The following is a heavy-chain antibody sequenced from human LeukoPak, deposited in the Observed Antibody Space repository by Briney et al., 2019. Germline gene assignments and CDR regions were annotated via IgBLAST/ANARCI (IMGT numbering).Heavy chain of an antibody. Sequence: GGSLRLSCAASGFTFSSYAMSWVRQAPGKGLEWVSAISGSGGSTYYADSVKGRFTISRDNSKNTLYLQMNSLRAEDTAVYYCAKTAPRFLEWLLHFDYWGQGILVTVSS. V-gene: IGHV3-23*01. J-gene: IGHJ4*02. CDR3: AKTAPRFLEWLLHFDY. CDR2: ISGSGGST. CDR1: GFTFSSYA. D-gene: IGHD3-3*01.